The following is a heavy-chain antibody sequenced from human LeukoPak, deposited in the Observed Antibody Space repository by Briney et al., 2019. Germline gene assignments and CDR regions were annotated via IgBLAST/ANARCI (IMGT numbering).Heavy chain of an antibody. Sequence: VASVKVSCKTSGYSFNIYEINWVRQAPGQGLEWMGGIIPIFGTANYAQKFQGRVTITTDESTSTAYMELSSLRSEDTAVYYCARGDLLVDFDYWGQGTLVTVSS. CDR1: GYSFNIYE. CDR3: ARGDLLVDFDY. D-gene: IGHD1-26*01. CDR2: IIPIFGTA. J-gene: IGHJ4*02. V-gene: IGHV1-69*05.